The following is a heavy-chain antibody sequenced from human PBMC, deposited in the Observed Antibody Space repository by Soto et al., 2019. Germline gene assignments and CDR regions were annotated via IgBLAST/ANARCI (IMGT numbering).Heavy chain of an antibody. V-gene: IGHV4-39*01. D-gene: IGHD6-19*01. CDR2: IYYSGST. CDR1: GGSISSSSYY. Sequence: QLQLQESGPGLVKPSETLSLTCTVSGGSISSSSYYWGWIRQPPGKGLEWIGSIYYSGSTYYNPSLRSRVTISVDTSKNQFSLKLSSVTAADTAVYYCARLSSPGYSSGWYANWFDPWGQGTLVTVSS. J-gene: IGHJ5*02. CDR3: ARLSSPGYSSGWYANWFDP.